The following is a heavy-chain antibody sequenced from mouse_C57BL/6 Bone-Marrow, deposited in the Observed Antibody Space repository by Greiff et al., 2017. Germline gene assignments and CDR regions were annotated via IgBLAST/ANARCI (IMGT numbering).Heavy chain of an antibody. J-gene: IGHJ2*01. CDR3: ARRGDDGYLKNYFDY. CDR1: GYTFTGYW. Sequence: VQLQQSGAELMKPGASVKLSCKATGYTFTGYWIEWVKQRPGHGLEWIGAIFPGSGSTNYTEKFKGKATFTADTSSNTAYMQLSSLTTEDSAIYYCARRGDDGYLKNYFDYWGQGTTLTVAS. D-gene: IGHD2-3*01. V-gene: IGHV1-9*01. CDR2: IFPGSGST.